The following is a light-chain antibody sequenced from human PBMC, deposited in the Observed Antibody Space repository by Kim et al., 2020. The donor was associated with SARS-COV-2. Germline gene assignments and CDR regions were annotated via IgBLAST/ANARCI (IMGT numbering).Light chain of an antibody. J-gene: IGLJ2*01. V-gene: IGLV3-1*01. CDR2: QDT. CDR3: QAWDSSAVL. CDR1: KLGHKY. Sequence: SYELTQPPSVSVSPGQTATITCSGDKLGHKYTYWYQQKPGQSPVLVIYQDTKRPSGIPERFSGSNSGNTVTLTISGTRVMDEADYYCQAWDSSAVLFGGGTQLTVL.